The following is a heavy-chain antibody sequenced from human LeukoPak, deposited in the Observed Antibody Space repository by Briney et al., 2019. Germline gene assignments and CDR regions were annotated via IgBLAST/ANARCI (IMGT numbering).Heavy chain of an antibody. CDR3: AKDYDEVGPAAPFDY. Sequence: PGGXLRLSCAASGFTFSSYGMHWVRQAPGKGLEGVAVIWYDGSNKYYADSVKGRFTISRDNSKNTLYLQMNSLRAEDTAVYYCAKDYDEVGPAAPFDYWGQGTLVTVSS. CDR1: GFTFSSYG. D-gene: IGHD3-16*01. CDR2: IWYDGSNK. V-gene: IGHV3-33*06. J-gene: IGHJ4*02.